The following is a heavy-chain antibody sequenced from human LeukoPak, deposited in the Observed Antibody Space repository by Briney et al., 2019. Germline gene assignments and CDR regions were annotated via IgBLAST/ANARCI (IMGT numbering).Heavy chain of an antibody. CDR3: ARELAVLLWFGELNP. CDR2: ISYDGSNK. Sequence: GGSLRLSCAASRFTFSSYAMHWVRQAPGKGLEWVAVISYDGSNKYYADSVKGRFTISRDNSKNTLYLQMNSLRAEDTAVYYCARELAVLLWFGELNPWGQGTLVTVSS. V-gene: IGHV3-30-3*01. CDR1: RFTFSSYA. J-gene: IGHJ5*02. D-gene: IGHD3-10*01.